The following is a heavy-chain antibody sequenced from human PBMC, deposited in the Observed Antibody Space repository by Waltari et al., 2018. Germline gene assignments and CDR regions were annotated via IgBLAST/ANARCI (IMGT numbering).Heavy chain of an antibody. CDR2: MKGDGSRM. CDR3: VRVDNNGLEPFDY. Sequence: EVQLVESGGDLVQPGGSLRLSCAASGFTLSNYWIHWVHQAPGKGLVWVSCMKGDGSRMTYADSVNGRFTLSRDNAKSTVYLQMSSLRAEDTALYYCVRVDNNGLEPFDYWGQGTLVTVSS. J-gene: IGHJ4*02. CDR1: GFTLSNYW. V-gene: IGHV3-74*01. D-gene: IGHD1-1*01.